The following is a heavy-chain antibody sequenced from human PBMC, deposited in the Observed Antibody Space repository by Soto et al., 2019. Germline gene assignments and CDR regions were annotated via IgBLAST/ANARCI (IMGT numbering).Heavy chain of an antibody. Sequence: ELQLLESGGDLVRPGGSLRLSCAASGFAFSGYAMSWVRQAPGKGLEWVSSISGSAGSTHYADSVKGRFTIFRDNSKNTLYLQMNSLRVEDTAGYYCAKAGRVTTVTTLDYWGQGTLVTVSS. CDR3: AKAGRVTTVTTLDY. J-gene: IGHJ4*02. D-gene: IGHD4-17*01. CDR1: GFAFSGYA. CDR2: ISGSAGST. V-gene: IGHV3-23*01.